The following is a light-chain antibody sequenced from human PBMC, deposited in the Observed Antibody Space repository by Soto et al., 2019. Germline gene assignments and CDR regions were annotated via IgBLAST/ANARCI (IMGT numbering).Light chain of an antibody. J-gene: IGKJ5*01. CDR1: QSVSSN. CDR2: GAS. CDR3: QQYKNWPAIT. Sequence: EIVLTQSPGTLSLSPGDRATLSCRASQSVSSNLAWYQQKPGQAPRLLIYGASTRATGIPARFSGSGSGTEFALTISSLQSEDFAVYYCQQYKNWPAITFGQGTRLEIK. V-gene: IGKV3D-15*01.